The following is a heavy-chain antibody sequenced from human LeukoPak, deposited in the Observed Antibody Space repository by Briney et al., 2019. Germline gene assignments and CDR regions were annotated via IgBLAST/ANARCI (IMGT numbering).Heavy chain of an antibody. J-gene: IGHJ3*02. CDR3: ARTIAMVRGVYAFDI. Sequence: SETLSLTCIVSGGSISTSAYYWGWIRQPPGEGLQWIGSIYYSGNTYYNSSLKSRVTISVDTSKNQFSLKLSSVTAADTAVYYCARTIAMVRGVYAFDIWGQGTMVTVSS. CDR1: GGSISTSAYY. CDR2: IYYSGNT. D-gene: IGHD3-10*01. V-gene: IGHV4-39*01.